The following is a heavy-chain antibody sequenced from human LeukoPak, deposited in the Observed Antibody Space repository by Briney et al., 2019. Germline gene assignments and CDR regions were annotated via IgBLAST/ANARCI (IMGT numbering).Heavy chain of an antibody. J-gene: IGHJ4*02. Sequence: PGGSLRLSCAASGFTFSSYGMHWVRQAPGKGLEWVAFIRYDGSNKYYADSVKGRFTISRDNSKNTLYLQMNSLRAEDTAVYYCARDFAIFGVVISDAGPLLDYWGQGTLVTVSS. CDR3: ARDFAIFGVVISDAGPLLDY. D-gene: IGHD3-3*01. CDR2: IRYDGSNK. V-gene: IGHV3-30*02. CDR1: GFTFSSYG.